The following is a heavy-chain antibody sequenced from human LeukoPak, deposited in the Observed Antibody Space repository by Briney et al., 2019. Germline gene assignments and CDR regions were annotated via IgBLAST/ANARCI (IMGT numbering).Heavy chain of an antibody. J-gene: IGHJ3*02. V-gene: IGHV4-61*02. D-gene: IGHD5-24*01. Sequence: SSETLSLTCTVSGGSISSGSYYWSWIRQPAGKGLEWIGRIYTSGSTNYNPSLKSRVTISVDTSKNQFSLKLSSVTAADTAVYYCARRSRRWLHEGFHAFDIWGQGTMVTVSS. CDR3: ARRSRRWLHEGFHAFDI. CDR2: IYTSGST. CDR1: GGSISSGSYY.